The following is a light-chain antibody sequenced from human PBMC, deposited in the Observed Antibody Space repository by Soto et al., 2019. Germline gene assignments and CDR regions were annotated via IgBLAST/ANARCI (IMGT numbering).Light chain of an antibody. V-gene: IGKV3-11*01. Sequence: EIVVTQSPATLSVSKGEGATLSCRVSQSIRSNLAWYQQRPGQAPRLLIYDASNRATGVPARFSGSGSGTDFTLTISSLEPEDFAVYYCQQGSNWPPIPFGQGARLE. CDR1: QSIRSN. J-gene: IGKJ5*01. CDR2: DAS. CDR3: QQGSNWPPIP.